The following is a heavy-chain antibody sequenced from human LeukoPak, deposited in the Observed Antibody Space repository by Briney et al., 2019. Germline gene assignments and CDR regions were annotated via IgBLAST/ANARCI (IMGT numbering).Heavy chain of an antibody. D-gene: IGHD3-9*01. Sequence: PSETLSLTCTVSGGSISSYYWSWIRQPPGKGLDWIGYIYYSGSTNYNPSLKSRVTISVDTSKNQFSLKLSSVTAADTAVYYCARDQRAYYDILTGYSPPAFDIWGQGTMVTVSS. J-gene: IGHJ3*02. V-gene: IGHV4-59*01. CDR1: GGSISSYY. CDR2: IYYSGST. CDR3: ARDQRAYYDILTGYSPPAFDI.